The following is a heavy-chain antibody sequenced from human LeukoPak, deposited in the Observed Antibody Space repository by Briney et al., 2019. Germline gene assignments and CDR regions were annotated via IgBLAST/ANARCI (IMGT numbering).Heavy chain of an antibody. D-gene: IGHD2-15*01. CDR1: GGSISGYY. Sequence: PWETLSLTCTVSGGSISGYYWSWIRQPAGKGLEWIGHIYISGRTDYSPSLRSRVTMSEGTSKNQFSLKLRSVTAADTAVYYCSRSAAGVDYWGQGTLVTVSS. CDR3: SRSAAGVDY. CDR2: IYISGRT. J-gene: IGHJ4*02. V-gene: IGHV4-4*07.